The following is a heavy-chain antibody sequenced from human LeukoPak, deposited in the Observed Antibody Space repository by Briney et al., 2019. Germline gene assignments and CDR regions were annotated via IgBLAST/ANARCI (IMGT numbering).Heavy chain of an antibody. CDR3: ARTRGSYSSED. V-gene: IGHV1-2*02. J-gene: IGHJ4*02. Sequence: ASVKVSCKASGYTFTGYYMYWVRQAPGQGLEWVGWINPNSGGSNYAQKFQGRVTITRDTSISTAYMELSRLRSDDTAVYYCARTRGSYSSEDWGQGTLVTVSS. CDR2: INPNSGGS. D-gene: IGHD1-26*01. CDR1: GYTFTGYY.